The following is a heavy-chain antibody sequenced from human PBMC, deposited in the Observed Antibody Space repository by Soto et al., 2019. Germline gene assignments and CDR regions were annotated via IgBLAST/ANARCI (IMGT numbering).Heavy chain of an antibody. J-gene: IGHJ6*02. D-gene: IGHD2-21*02. CDR3: ARTHSGVTGELSYYYYGMDV. CDR1: GGSISSGGYY. Sequence: QVQLQESGPGLVKPSQTLSLTCTVSGGSISSGGYYWSWIRQHPGKGLEWIGYIYYSGSTYYNPSLKSRVTISVDTSKNQFSLKLSSVTAADTAVYYCARTHSGVTGELSYYYYGMDVWGQGTTVTVSS. CDR2: IYYSGST. V-gene: IGHV4-31*03.